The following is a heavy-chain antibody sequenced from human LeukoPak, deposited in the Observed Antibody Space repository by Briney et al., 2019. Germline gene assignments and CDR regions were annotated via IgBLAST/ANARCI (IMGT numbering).Heavy chain of an antibody. CDR3: ARPLTTSGWYFDL. Sequence: GASVKVSCKASGYTFTGFYIHWVRQAPGQELEWMGWINPNSGGTNYAQKFQDRVTMTRDTSISTAYMELSSLKSDDTAVYYCARPLTTSGWYFDLWGRGTLVTVSS. CDR2: INPNSGGT. CDR1: GYTFTGFY. V-gene: IGHV1-2*02. J-gene: IGHJ2*01. D-gene: IGHD1-14*01.